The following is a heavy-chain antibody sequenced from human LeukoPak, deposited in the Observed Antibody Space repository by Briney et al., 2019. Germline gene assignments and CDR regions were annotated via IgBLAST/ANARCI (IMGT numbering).Heavy chain of an antibody. CDR3: ARDAGGRTQREGWFDP. J-gene: IGHJ5*02. CDR1: GFTFRSYA. CDR2: ISGNVVST. D-gene: IGHD1-26*01. V-gene: IGHV3-23*01. Sequence: GGSLRLSCAASGFTFRSYAMNWVRQAPGKGLEWVSAISGNVVSTYYADSVKGRFTISRDNTRNSLYLQMNSLRVEDTAVYYCARDAGGRTQREGWFDPWGQGTLVTVSS.